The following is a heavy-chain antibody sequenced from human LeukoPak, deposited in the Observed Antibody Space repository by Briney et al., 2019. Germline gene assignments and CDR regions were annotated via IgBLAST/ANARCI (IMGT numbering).Heavy chain of an antibody. D-gene: IGHD3-22*01. CDR2: IGGSDGRT. Sequence: GGSLRLSCAASGFTFSTYAMSWVRQAPGKGLEWVSLIGGSDGRTRYADSVKGRFTISKDNSKNTLYLEMNSLRAEDTAVYYCAKDSSSYDWGYMDVWGKGTTVTISS. CDR3: AKDSSSYDWGYMDV. V-gene: IGHV3-23*01. J-gene: IGHJ6*03. CDR1: GFTFSTYA.